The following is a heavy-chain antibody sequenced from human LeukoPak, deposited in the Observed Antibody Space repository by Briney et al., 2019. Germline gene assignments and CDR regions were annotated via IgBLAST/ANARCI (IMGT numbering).Heavy chain of an antibody. Sequence: GGSLRLSCAASGFTFSSYAMSWVRQAPGKGLEWVSAISGSGGSTYYADSVKGRFTISRDNSKNTLYLQMNSLRAEDTAVYYCARAGPSIVVVTSAWAFDIWGQGTMVTVSS. CDR3: ARAGPSIVVVTSAWAFDI. V-gene: IGHV3-23*01. CDR2: ISGSGGST. CDR1: GFTFSSYA. J-gene: IGHJ3*02. D-gene: IGHD3-22*01.